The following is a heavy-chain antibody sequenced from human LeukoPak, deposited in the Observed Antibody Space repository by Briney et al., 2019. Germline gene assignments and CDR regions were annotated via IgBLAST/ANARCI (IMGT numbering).Heavy chain of an antibody. D-gene: IGHD5-18*01. Sequence: SETLPLTCTVSGGSISSGDYYLSWIRQPPGKGLEWIGYIYYSGSTYYNPSLKSRVTISVDTSKNQFSLKLSSVTAADTAVYYCARTPGGYSRNYYYYYYMDVWGKGTTVTVSS. V-gene: IGHV4-30-4*08. CDR2: IYYSGST. CDR3: ARTPGGYSRNYYYYYYMDV. J-gene: IGHJ6*03. CDR1: GGSISSGDYY.